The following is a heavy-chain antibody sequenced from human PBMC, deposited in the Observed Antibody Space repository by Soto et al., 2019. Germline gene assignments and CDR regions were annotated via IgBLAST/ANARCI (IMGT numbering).Heavy chain of an antibody. V-gene: IGHV4-59*01. CDR3: ARVRGYSYGYGLFDY. Sequence: QVQLQESGPGLVKPSETLSLTCTVSGGSISSYYWSWIRQPPGKGLEWIGGIYYSGSTNYNPSLKSRVTISVDMSQNQFSLKLSSVTAADTAVYYCARVRGYSYGYGLFDYWGQGTLVTVSS. J-gene: IGHJ4*02. CDR2: IYYSGST. D-gene: IGHD5-18*01. CDR1: GGSISSYY.